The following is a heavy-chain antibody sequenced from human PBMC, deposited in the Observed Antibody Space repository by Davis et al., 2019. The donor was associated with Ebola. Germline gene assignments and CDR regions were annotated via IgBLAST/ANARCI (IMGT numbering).Heavy chain of an antibody. D-gene: IGHD3-10*01. Sequence: SETLSLTCAVYGGSFSGYYWSWIRQPPGKGLEWIGEINHSGSTNYNPSLKSRVTISVDTSKNQFSLTLSSVTAADTAVYYCARGPHVRWFDPWGQGTLVTVSS. V-gene: IGHV4-34*01. J-gene: IGHJ5*02. CDR2: INHSGST. CDR1: GGSFSGYY. CDR3: ARGPHVRWFDP.